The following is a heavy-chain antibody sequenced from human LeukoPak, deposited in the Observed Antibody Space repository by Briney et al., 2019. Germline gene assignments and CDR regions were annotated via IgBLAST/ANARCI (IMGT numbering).Heavy chain of an antibody. J-gene: IGHJ4*02. CDR1: GYSFTSYW. CDR3: ARRRVLVSDFYFDY. V-gene: IGHV5-51*01. Sequence: KRGESLKISCKGSGYSFTSYWIGWVRQMPGKGLEWMGIIYPGDSDTRYSPSFQGQVTISVDTSSNTAYLQWSTLRASDSAVYYCARRRVLVSDFYFDYWGQGTLVTVSS. D-gene: IGHD5/OR15-5a*01. CDR2: IYPGDSDT.